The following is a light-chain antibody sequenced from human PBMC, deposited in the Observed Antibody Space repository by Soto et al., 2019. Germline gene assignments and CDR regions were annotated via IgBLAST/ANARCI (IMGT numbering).Light chain of an antibody. CDR1: SSNIGSNY. CDR2: DNG. CDR3: QSYDNSLSGSRV. J-gene: IGLJ3*02. Sequence: QSVLTQPPSVSAAPGQKVTISCSGSSSNIGSNYVSWYQQLPGAAPKLLIYDNGKRPSGIPDRFSGSKSGMSASLAITGLQAADEANYYCQSYDNSLSGSRVFGGGTKLTVL. V-gene: IGLV1-51*01.